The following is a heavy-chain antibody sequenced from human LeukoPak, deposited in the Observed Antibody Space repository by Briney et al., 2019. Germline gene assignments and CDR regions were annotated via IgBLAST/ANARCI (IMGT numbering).Heavy chain of an antibody. CDR3: ASRSNYGSGSPYCYYYYMDV. J-gene: IGHJ6*03. Sequence: PGGSLRLSCAASGFAVSSNFMSWVRQAPGKGLEWVSVIYSGGSTYYADSVKGRFTISRDNSKNTLYLQMNSLRVEDTAVYYCASRSNYGSGSPYCYYYYMDVWGKGTTVTVSS. CDR1: GFAVSSNF. V-gene: IGHV3-66*01. CDR2: IYSGGST. D-gene: IGHD3-10*01.